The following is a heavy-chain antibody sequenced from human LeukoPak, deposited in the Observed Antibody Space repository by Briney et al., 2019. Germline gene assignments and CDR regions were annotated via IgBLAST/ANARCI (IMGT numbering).Heavy chain of an antibody. Sequence: PSETLSLTCAVYGGSFSGYYWSWIRQPPGKGLEWIGEINHSGSTNYNPSLKSRVTISVDTSKNQFSLKLSSVTAADTAVYYCARSTYYDFWSGYLAYFDYWGQGTLVTVSS. D-gene: IGHD3-3*01. CDR2: INHSGST. J-gene: IGHJ4*02. V-gene: IGHV4-34*01. CDR1: GGSFSGYY. CDR3: ARSTYYDFWSGYLAYFDY.